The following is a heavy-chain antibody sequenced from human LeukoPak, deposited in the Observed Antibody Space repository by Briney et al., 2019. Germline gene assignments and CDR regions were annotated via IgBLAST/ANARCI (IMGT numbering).Heavy chain of an antibody. CDR1: GFTFSSYA. V-gene: IGHV3-30*04. J-gene: IGHJ4*02. CDR3: ATPRGRYFDRRGGFDY. Sequence: GGSLRLSCAASGFTFSSYAMYWVRQAPGKGLEWVAIISYDGSNKYYGGSVKGRFTISRDNSKNTLYLQMNSLRAEDTAVYYCATPRGRYFDRRGGFDYWGQGTLVTVSS. D-gene: IGHD3-9*01. CDR2: ISYDGSNK.